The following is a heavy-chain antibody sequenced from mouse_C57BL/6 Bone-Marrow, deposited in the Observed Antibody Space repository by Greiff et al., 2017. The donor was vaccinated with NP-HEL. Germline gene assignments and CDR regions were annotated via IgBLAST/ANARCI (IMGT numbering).Heavy chain of an antibody. CDR2: IDPSDSYT. Sequence: QVQLQQSGAELVMPGASVKLSCKASGYTFTSYWMHWVKQRPGQGLEWIGEIDPSDSYTNYNQKFKGKSTLTVDKSSSTAYMQLSSLTSEDSAVYYCARWGGNHYYAMDYWGQGTSVTVSS. J-gene: IGHJ4*01. CDR3: ARWGGNHYYAMDY. D-gene: IGHD1-1*02. CDR1: GYTFTSYW. V-gene: IGHV1-69*01.